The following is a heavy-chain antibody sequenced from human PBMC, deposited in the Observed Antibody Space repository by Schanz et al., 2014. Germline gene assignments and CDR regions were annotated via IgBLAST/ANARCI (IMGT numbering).Heavy chain of an antibody. D-gene: IGHD3-10*01. Sequence: EVQLVESGGGLVQPGGSLRLSCVASGFTFSGSVMHWVRQASGKGLEWVGRIRSKADTYATTYAAPLKGRITISRDDSKNTSYLQMNSLRPEDTAVYDCCRSGSTIYYHGVDVWGQGTTVTVSS. V-gene: IGHV3-73*01. CDR1: GFTFSGSV. CDR2: IRSKADTYAT. CDR3: CRSGSTIYYHGVDV. J-gene: IGHJ6*02.